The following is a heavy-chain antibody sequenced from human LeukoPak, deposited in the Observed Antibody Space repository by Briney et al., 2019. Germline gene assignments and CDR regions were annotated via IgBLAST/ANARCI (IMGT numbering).Heavy chain of an antibody. D-gene: IGHD2-2*01. CDR1: GFTFDDYA. J-gene: IGHJ5*02. Sequence: GGSLRLSCAASGFTFDDYAMHWVRQAPGKGLEWVSGISWNSGSIEYADSVKGRFTISRDNAKNSLYLQMNSLRAEDTALYYCAGSTSGFDPWGQGTLVTVSS. V-gene: IGHV3-9*01. CDR2: ISWNSGSI. CDR3: AGSTSGFDP.